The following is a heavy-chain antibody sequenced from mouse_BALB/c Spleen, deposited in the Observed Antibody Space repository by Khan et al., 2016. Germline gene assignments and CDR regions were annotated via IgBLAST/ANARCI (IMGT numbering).Heavy chain of an antibody. D-gene: IGHD2-3*01. Sequence: EVQLQESGTSLVKPSQTLSLTCSVTGDSITSGYWNWIRKFPGNKLEFMGYIAYSGSAYYNPSLKSRISITRDTSKNQYYLQLNSVTTEDTATYYCARDYDGYYSLGYWGQGTTLTVSS. CDR3: ARDYDGYYSLGY. CDR1: GDSITSGY. V-gene: IGHV3-8*02. J-gene: IGHJ2*01. CDR2: IAYSGSA.